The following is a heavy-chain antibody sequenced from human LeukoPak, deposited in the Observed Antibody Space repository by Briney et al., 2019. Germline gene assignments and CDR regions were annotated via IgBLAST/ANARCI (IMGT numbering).Heavy chain of an antibody. CDR1: GFRFDSFY. CDR3: ARSLIVASEDS. Sequence: GGSLRLSCAASGFRFDSFYMRWIRQVPGKGLDYIALISASGAVPYYAESVEGRFTISRDNAKNSVSLQMNSLSADDTAVYYCARSLIVASEDSWGQGTLVTVSS. CDR2: ISASGAVP. D-gene: IGHD3-22*01. J-gene: IGHJ4*02. V-gene: IGHV3-11*01.